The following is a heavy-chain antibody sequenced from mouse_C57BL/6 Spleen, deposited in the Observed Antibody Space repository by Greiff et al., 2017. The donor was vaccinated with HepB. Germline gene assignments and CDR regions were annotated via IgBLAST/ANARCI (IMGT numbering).Heavy chain of an antibody. CDR2: IDPSDSYT. CDR3: ARSGVKYYFDY. V-gene: IGHV1-50*01. Sequence: QVQLQQPGAELVKPGASVKLSCKASGYTFTSYWMQWVKQRPGQGLEWIGEIDPSDSYTNYNQKFKGKATLTVDTSSSTAYMQLSSLTSDESAVYYCARSGVKYYFDYWGQGTTLTVSS. D-gene: IGHD2-2*01. CDR1: GYTFTSYW. J-gene: IGHJ2*01.